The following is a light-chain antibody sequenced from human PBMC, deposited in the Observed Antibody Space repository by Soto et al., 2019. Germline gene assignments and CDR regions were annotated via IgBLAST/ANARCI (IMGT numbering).Light chain of an antibody. J-gene: IGKJ1*01. CDR2: KAS. CDR1: QSIGIW. CDR3: QQYNDYYWT. V-gene: IGKV1-5*03. Sequence: IQMTQSPSTLSASVGDRVAITCRASQSIGIWLAWYQQKPGKAPRFLIYKASSLESGVPSRFSGSGYGTELTLTISSLQPDDFASYYCQQYNDYYWTFGQGTKVEIK.